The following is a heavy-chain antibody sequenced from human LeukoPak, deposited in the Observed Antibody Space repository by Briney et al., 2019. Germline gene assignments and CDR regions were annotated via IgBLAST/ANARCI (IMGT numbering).Heavy chain of an antibody. CDR2: IKEDGSEK. Sequence: GGSLRLSCAAYGFTFSTYWMTWVRQAPGKGLEWVANIKEDGSEKYYVDSVRGRFTISRDNAKKSLYPHKNSLRAEDTAVYYCARVHHSSSWGTDDCWGQGTLVTVSS. V-gene: IGHV3-7*01. D-gene: IGHD6-13*01. CDR1: GFTFSTYW. J-gene: IGHJ4*02. CDR3: ARVHHSSSWGTDDC.